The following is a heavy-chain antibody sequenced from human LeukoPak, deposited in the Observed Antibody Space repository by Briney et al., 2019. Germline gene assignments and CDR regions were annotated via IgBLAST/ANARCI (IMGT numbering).Heavy chain of an antibody. Sequence: GGSLRLSCAASGFTVTTDHMSSVRQAPGKGLECVSIIYSDGSISHADSVKGRFTISRDISKNTVHLQMNSLRAEDTAVYYCASDRWYAFDYWGQGTLVTVSS. J-gene: IGHJ4*02. D-gene: IGHD4-23*01. CDR2: IYSDGSI. V-gene: IGHV3-53*01. CDR3: ASDRWYAFDY. CDR1: GFTVTTDH.